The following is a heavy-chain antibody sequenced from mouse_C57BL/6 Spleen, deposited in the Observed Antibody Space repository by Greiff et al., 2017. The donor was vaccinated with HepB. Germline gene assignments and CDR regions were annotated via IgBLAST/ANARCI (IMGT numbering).Heavy chain of an antibody. J-gene: IGHJ2*01. CDR1: GYTFTSYG. CDR2: IYPRSGNT. Sequence: VKLMESGAELARPGASVKLSCKASGYTFTSYGISWVKQRTGQGLEWIGEIYPRSGNTYYNEKFKGKATLTADKSSSTAYMELRSLTSEDSAVYFCADTTVVATDYWGQGTTLTVSS. V-gene: IGHV1-81*01. D-gene: IGHD1-1*01. CDR3: ADTTVVATDY.